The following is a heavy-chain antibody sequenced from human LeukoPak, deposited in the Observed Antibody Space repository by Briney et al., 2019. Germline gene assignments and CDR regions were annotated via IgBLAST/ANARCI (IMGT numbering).Heavy chain of an antibody. CDR1: GFTFSSYW. CDR3: ATSRTSDY. D-gene: IGHD1-14*01. CDR2: IKQDGSEE. J-gene: IGHJ4*02. Sequence: QPGGSLRLSCAASGFTFSSYWMSWVRQAPGKGLEWVAIIKQDGSEEYYVDSVKGRFTISRDNAEKSLYLQMNSLRAADAAVYYCATSRTSDYWGQGTLVTVSS. V-gene: IGHV3-7*03.